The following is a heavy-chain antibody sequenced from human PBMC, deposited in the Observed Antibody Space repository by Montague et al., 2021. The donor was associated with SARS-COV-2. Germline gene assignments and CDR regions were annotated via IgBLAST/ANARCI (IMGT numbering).Heavy chain of an antibody. J-gene: IGHJ3*02. V-gene: IGHV4-31*01. CDR1: ACSISSAVYY. CDR2: IYYNCFT. D-gene: IGHD3-22*01. Sequence: TLSLTCTVSACSISSAVYYLSWSPQHPAKGLAWIGCIYYNCFTYYNPSLKSPVTISVDTSKNQISLKLSSVTAADTAVYYCARVRTTMIVVVDAFDIWGTGTMVTVSS. CDR3: ARVRTTMIVVVDAFDI.